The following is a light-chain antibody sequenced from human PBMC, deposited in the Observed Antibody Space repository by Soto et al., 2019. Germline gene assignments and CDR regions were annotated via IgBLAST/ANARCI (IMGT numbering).Light chain of an antibody. Sequence: EIVMTQSPATLSVSPGERATLSCRASQSVSSNLAWYQHKPGQAPRLLIYDASTRATGIPARISGSGSGTEFTLTISSLQSEDFAVYYCQQYNNWPQTFGQGTKVDI. V-gene: IGKV3-15*01. CDR1: QSVSSN. CDR2: DAS. J-gene: IGKJ1*01. CDR3: QQYNNWPQT.